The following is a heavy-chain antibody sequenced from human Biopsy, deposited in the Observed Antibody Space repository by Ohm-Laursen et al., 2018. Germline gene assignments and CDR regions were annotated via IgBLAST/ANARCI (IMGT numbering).Heavy chain of an antibody. Sequence: EASVKVSCKAPGGTFSNYGVNWVRQAPGQGLEWLGGNIPILGTGNYAQKFQDRVTVAADTSTSTATMKLRSLRSDDTAVYYCATKLTGYFHHWGQGTLVIVSS. J-gene: IGHJ1*01. D-gene: IGHD3-9*01. V-gene: IGHV1-69*06. CDR2: NIPILGTG. CDR3: ATKLTGYFHH. CDR1: GGTFSNYG.